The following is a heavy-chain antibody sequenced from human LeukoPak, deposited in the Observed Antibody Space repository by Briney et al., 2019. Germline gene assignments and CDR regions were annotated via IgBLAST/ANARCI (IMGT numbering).Heavy chain of an antibody. CDR1: GYTLTDNH. V-gene: IGHV1-2*02. CDR2: IDPNSGGT. CDR3: ARELGLNAFDV. Sequence: ASVKVSCKASGYTLTDNHLYWVRQAPGQGLEWMGWIDPNSGGTNFAQNFQGRLTMTRDTSISTAYMELSRLTSDDTTVYYCARELGLNAFDVWGRGTMVTVSS. J-gene: IGHJ3*01. D-gene: IGHD7-27*01.